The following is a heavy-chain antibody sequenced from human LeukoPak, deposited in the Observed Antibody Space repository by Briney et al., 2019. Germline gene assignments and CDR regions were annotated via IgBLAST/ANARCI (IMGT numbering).Heavy chain of an antibody. CDR2: ISWNSGSI. CDR1: GFTFDDYA. CDR3: AKSMVRGVIFDY. J-gene: IGHJ4*02. D-gene: IGHD3-10*01. V-gene: IGHV3-9*01. Sequence: GGSLRLSCAASGFTFDDYAMHWVRQAPGKGLECISGISWNSGSIGYADSVKGRFTISRDNAKNSLYLQMNSLRAEDTALYYCAKSMVRGVIFDYWGQGTLVTVSS.